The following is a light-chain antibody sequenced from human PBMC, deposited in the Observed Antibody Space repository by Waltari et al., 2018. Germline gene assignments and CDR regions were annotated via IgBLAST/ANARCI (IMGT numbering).Light chain of an antibody. CDR2: DAS. J-gene: IGKJ2*01. CDR3: QQRSSWTPHT. CDR1: QSVGTY. Sequence: EIVLTRSPATLSLSPGETATLSCRASQSVGTYLAWYQQKPGQAPRLLIYDASNRATGIPDRFRGSGSGTDFTLTISSLEPEDFALYYCQQRSSWTPHTFGQGARLEIK. V-gene: IGKV3-11*01.